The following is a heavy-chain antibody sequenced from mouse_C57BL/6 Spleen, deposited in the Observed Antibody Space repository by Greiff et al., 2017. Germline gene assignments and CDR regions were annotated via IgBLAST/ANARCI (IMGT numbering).Heavy chain of an antibody. CDR3: ARSGYYGNDLDY. V-gene: IGHV1-55*01. Sequence: QVQLQQPGAELVKPGASVKMSCKASGYTFTSYWITWVKQRPGQGLEWIGDIYPGSGSTNYNEKFKSKATLTVDTSSSTAYMQLSSLTSEDSAVYYCARSGYYGNDLDYWGQGTTLTVSS. CDR2: IYPGSGST. J-gene: IGHJ2*01. D-gene: IGHD2-2*01. CDR1: GYTFTSYW.